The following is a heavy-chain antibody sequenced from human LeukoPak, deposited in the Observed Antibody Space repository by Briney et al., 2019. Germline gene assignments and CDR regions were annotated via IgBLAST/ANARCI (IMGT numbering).Heavy chain of an antibody. Sequence: PSETLSLTCTVSGDSISSCYWIWIRQPAGKGLEWIGHIYTSGKTKYTASLKSRLTMSVDTSKNQFSLRLTSVTVADTAVYFCARGGLEYSSSSGYYPYYYYMDVWGIGTTVTVSS. V-gene: IGHV4-4*07. J-gene: IGHJ6*03. CDR2: IYTSGKT. CDR3: ARGGLEYSSSSGYYPYYYYMDV. D-gene: IGHD6-6*01. CDR1: GDSISSCY.